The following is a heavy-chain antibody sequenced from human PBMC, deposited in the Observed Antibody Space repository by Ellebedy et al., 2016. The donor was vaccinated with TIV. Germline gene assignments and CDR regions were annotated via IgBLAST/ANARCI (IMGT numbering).Heavy chain of an antibody. D-gene: IGHD5-24*01. Sequence: SVKVSCXASGGTFSSYAISWVRQAPGQGLEWMGGIIPIFGTANYAQKFQGRVTITADKSTSTAYMELSSLRSEDTAVYYCARVEPGWLQLYYWGQGTLVTVSS. CDR2: IIPIFGTA. CDR1: GGTFSSYA. J-gene: IGHJ4*02. CDR3: ARVEPGWLQLYY. V-gene: IGHV1-69*06.